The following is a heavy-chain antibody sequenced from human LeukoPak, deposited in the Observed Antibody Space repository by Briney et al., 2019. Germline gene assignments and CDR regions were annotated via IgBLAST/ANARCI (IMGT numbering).Heavy chain of an antibody. J-gene: IGHJ4*02. D-gene: IGHD6-6*01. CDR1: GYTFTGYY. V-gene: IGHV1-46*01. CDR2: INPSGGST. CDR3: ASSIAAPSAFDY. Sequence: GASVKVSCKASGYTFTGYYMHWVRQAPGQGLEWMGIINPSGGSTSYAQKFQGRVTMTRDTSTSTVYMELSSLRSEDTAVYYCASSIAAPSAFDYWGQGTLVTVSS.